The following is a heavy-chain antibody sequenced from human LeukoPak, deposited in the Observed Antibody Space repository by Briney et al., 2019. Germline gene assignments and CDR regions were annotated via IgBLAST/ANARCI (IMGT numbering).Heavy chain of an antibody. J-gene: IGHJ4*02. D-gene: IGHD3-16*02. V-gene: IGHV4-34*01. CDR1: GGSFSGYY. CDR2: INHSGST. CDR3: ARRGLGVCGSYRYRPFDY. Sequence: SETLSLTCAVYGGSFSGYYWSWIRQPPGKGLEWIGEINHSGSTNYNPSLKSRVTISVDTSKNQFSLKLSSVTAADTAVYYCARRGLGVCGSYRYRPFDYWGQGTLVTVSS.